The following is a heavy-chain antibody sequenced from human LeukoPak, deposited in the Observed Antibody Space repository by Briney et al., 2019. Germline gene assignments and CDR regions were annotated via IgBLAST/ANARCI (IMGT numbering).Heavy chain of an antibody. D-gene: IGHD6-6*01. J-gene: IGHJ4*02. CDR1: GFTFSSYS. V-gene: IGHV3-48*01. Sequence: GGSLRLSCAASGFTFSSYSMNWVRQAPGKGLEWVSYISSSSSTIYYADSVKGRFTISRDNAKNSLYLQMNSLRAEDTAVYYCATQRAARQRARDFRGPFDHWGQGTLVTVSS. CDR3: ATQRAARQRARDFRGPFDH. CDR2: ISSSSSTI.